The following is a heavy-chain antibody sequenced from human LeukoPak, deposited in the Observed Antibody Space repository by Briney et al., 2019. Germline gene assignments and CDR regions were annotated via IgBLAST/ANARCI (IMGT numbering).Heavy chain of an antibody. V-gene: IGHV3-48*04. Sequence: GGSLRLSCAASGFTFSSYAMHWVRQAPGKGLEWVSYISSSSSTIYYADSVKGRFTISRDNAKNSLYLQMNSLRAEDTAVYYCARAEVAGSNHFDYWGQGTLVTASS. CDR3: ARAEVAGSNHFDY. J-gene: IGHJ4*02. CDR1: GFTFSSYA. D-gene: IGHD6-19*01. CDR2: ISSSSSTI.